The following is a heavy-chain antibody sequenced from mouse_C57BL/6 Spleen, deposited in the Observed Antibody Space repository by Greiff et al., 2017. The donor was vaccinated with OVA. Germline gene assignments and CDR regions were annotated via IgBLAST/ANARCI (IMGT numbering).Heavy chain of an antibody. Sequence: QVQLQQPGAELVKPGASVKLSCKASGYTFTSYWMHWVKQRPGQGLEWIGMIHPNSGSTNYNEKFKSKATLTVDKSSSTADMQLSSLTSEDSAVYYCAREEGDVYYFDYWGQGTTLTVSS. CDR2: IHPNSGST. J-gene: IGHJ2*01. CDR1: GYTFTSYW. D-gene: IGHD3-3*01. CDR3: AREEGDVYYFDY. V-gene: IGHV1-64*01.